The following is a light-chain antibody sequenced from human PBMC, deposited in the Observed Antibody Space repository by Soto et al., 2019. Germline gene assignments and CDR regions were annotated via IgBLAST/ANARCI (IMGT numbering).Light chain of an antibody. V-gene: IGKV1-27*01. CDR1: QGISNY. CDR2: AAS. J-gene: IGKJ4*01. Sequence: DIQMTQSPSSLSASVGDRVTITCRTSQGISNYLAWYQQKPWKVPKLLIYAASTLQSGVPSRFSGSGPGTDFTLTISSLQPEDVATYYCQKDNGAFRSFGGRTKVEIK. CDR3: QKDNGAFRS.